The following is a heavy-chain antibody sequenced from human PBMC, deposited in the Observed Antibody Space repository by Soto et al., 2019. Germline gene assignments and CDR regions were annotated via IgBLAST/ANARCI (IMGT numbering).Heavy chain of an antibody. CDR2: ISAYNGNT. D-gene: IGHD3-10*01. CDR3: ARDYYYGSGTRYGMDV. J-gene: IGHJ6*02. V-gene: IGHV1-18*01. Sequence: GASVKVSCKASGYTFTSYGISWVRQAPGQGLEWMGWISAYNGNTNYAQKLQGRVTMTTDTSTSTAYMELRSLRSDDTAVYYCARDYYYGSGTRYGMDVWGQGTTVTVSS. CDR1: GYTFTSYG.